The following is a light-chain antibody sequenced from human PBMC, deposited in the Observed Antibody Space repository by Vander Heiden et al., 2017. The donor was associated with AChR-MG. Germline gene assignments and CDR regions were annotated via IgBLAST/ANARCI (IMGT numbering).Light chain of an antibody. CDR2: AVS. Sequence: DIQMTQSPASLPASVGDRVTITCRASQTITTSLNWYQQKPGEAPKLLIYAVSNLHSGVPSRFTGRGYGTDFTLTINSVQPEDFATYYCQQSDITPRTFGQGTRVDI. CDR1: QTITTS. V-gene: IGKV1-39*01. CDR3: QQSDITPRT. J-gene: IGKJ1*01.